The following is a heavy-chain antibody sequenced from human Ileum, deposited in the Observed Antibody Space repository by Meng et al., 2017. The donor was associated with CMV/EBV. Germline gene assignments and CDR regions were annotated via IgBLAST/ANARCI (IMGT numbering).Heavy chain of an antibody. CDR1: GFSLSSSGVG. J-gene: IGHJ4*02. CDR3: AHIVFSYSVVVPAAIYFDY. D-gene: IGHD2-2*02. V-gene: IGHV2-5*01. CDR2: IYWNDDK. Sequence: SGPTLVKPTQTLTVTCTFSGFSLSSSGVGVGWIRQPPGKALEWLALIYWNDDKRYSPSLKSRLTITKDTSKNQVVLTMTNLDPVDTATYYCAHIVFSYSVVVPAAIYFDYWGQGTLVTVSS.